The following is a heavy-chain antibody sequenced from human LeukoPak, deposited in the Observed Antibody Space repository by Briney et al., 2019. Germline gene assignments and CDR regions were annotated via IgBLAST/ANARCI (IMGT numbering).Heavy chain of an antibody. CDR3: ARDYPSYYDYVWGSYRYYWFDP. V-gene: IGHV4-61*01. J-gene: IGHJ5*02. D-gene: IGHD3-16*02. CDR2: IYYSGST. Sequence: PSETLSLTCTVSGGSISSGSYYWSWIRQPPGKGLEWIGYIYYSGSTNYNPSLKSRVTISVDTSKNQFSLKLSSVTAADTAVYYCARDYPSYYDYVWGSYRYYWFDPWGQGTLVTVSS. CDR1: GGSISSGSYY.